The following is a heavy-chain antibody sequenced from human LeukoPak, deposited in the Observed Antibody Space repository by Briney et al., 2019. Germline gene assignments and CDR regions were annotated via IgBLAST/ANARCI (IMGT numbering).Heavy chain of an antibody. CDR3: ARQLTTLRGFDI. Sequence: GESLKISCKGSGYSFNAYYIAWVRQMPGKDLEWMGNIYPGDSDTRYSPSFQGQVTISADKSINTAYLQWTSLKASDTAMYYCARQLTTLRGFDIWGQGTMVTASS. D-gene: IGHD4-11*01. V-gene: IGHV5-51*01. J-gene: IGHJ3*02. CDR1: GYSFNAYY. CDR2: IYPGDSDT.